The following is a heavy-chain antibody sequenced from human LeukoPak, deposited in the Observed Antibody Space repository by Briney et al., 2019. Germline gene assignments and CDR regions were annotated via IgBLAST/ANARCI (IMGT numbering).Heavy chain of an antibody. CDR1: GFTFSNFR. V-gene: IGHV3-7*04. D-gene: IGHD6-19*01. CDR2: IKQDGSEK. Sequence: GALRLSCAAAGFTFSNFRMSWLRQGPGKGLEWVANIKQDGSEKNYADSVKGRFTISRDNAKNSLYLQMNSLRAEDTAVFFCARVPEYSSGWVFDYWGQGTLITVSS. CDR3: ARVPEYSSGWVFDY. J-gene: IGHJ4*02.